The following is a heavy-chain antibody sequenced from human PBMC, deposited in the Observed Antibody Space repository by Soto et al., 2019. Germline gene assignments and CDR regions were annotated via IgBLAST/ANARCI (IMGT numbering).Heavy chain of an antibody. J-gene: IGHJ4*02. V-gene: IGHV4-31*03. CDR3: ARGPLPWFGELLSPFFDY. CDR1: GGSISSGGYY. Sequence: SETLSLTCTVSGGSISSGGYYWSWIRQHPGKGLEWIGYIYYSGSTYYNPSLKSRVTISVDTSKNQFSLKLSSVTAADTAVYYCARGPLPWFGELLSPFFDYWGQGTLVTVSS. CDR2: IYYSGST. D-gene: IGHD3-10*01.